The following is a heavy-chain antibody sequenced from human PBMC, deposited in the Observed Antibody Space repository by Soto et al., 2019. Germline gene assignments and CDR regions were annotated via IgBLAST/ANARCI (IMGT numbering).Heavy chain of an antibody. V-gene: IGHV3-30*03. J-gene: IGHJ4*02. CDR2: ISYDGSNK. CDR1: GFTFSSYG. D-gene: IGHD6-13*01. Sequence: QVQLVESGGGVVQPGRSLRLSCAASGFTFSSYGMHWVRQAPGKGLEWVAVISYDGSNKYYADSVKGRFTISRDNSKNTLYLQMNSLRAEDTAVYYCATQLGRGIDYWGQGTLVPVSS. CDR3: ATQLGRGIDY.